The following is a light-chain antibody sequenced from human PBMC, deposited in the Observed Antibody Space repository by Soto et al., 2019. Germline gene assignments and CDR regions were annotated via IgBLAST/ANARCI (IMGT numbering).Light chain of an antibody. CDR1: SSNIGSNT. Sequence: QSVLTQSPSASGTPGQRVTISCSGSSSNIGSNTVNWYHQLPGTAPKLLIYSDNQRPSGVPDRFSGSKSGTSASLAISGLQSEDEADYYCAAWDDSLNGYVFPSGTKVTVL. CDR3: AAWDDSLNGYV. V-gene: IGLV1-44*01. J-gene: IGLJ1*01. CDR2: SDN.